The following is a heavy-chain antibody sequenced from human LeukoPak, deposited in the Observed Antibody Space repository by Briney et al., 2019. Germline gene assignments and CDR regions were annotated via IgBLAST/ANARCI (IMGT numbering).Heavy chain of an antibody. Sequence: GASVKVSCKASGGTFSSRAMSWVRQAPGQGLEWMGGIIPILDITNYAQEFQGRVTITADKSPGTAYMELSSLRSEDTAVYYCAILSDGAYCGGDCFYLDYWGQGTLVTVSS. CDR2: IIPILDIT. D-gene: IGHD2-21*02. J-gene: IGHJ4*02. CDR1: GGTFSSRA. V-gene: IGHV1-69*10. CDR3: AILSDGAYCGGDCFYLDY.